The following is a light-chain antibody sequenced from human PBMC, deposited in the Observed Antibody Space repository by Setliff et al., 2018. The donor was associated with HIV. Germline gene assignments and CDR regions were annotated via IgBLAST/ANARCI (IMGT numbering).Light chain of an antibody. J-gene: IGLJ2*01. V-gene: IGLV2-11*01. CDR2: DVT. CDR3: CSYAGSYTYVV. Sequence: QSVLAQPRSVSGSPGQSVTISCTGTSSDVGRYKYVSWYQQHPGKAPTLMIYDVTKRPSGVPDRFSGSKSGNTASLTISGLQAEDEADYYCCSYAGSYTYVVFGGGT. CDR1: SSDVGRYKY.